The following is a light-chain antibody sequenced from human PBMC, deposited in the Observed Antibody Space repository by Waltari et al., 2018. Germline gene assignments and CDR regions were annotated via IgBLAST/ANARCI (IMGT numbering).Light chain of an antibody. CDR2: SND. CDR3: TSWDDRLNGRV. J-gene: IGLJ3*02. V-gene: IGLV1-44*01. Sequence: QPVLTQPPSASGTPGQTVTISCSGGSPNIGSNHVNWYLQVPGTAPRLVIFSNDRRPSGGPDRFSGSKSDTSASLAISGLQSEDEADYYCTSWDDRLNGRVFGGGTRLTVL. CDR1: SPNIGSNH.